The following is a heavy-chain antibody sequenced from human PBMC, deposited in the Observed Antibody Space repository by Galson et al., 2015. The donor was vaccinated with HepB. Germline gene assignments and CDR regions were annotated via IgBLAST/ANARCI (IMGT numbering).Heavy chain of an antibody. D-gene: IGHD6-13*01. Sequence: SLRLSCAASGITFSNYAMNWVRQVPGKGLEWVSAISGSGGSTYYADSVKGRFTISRDNSKNMLYLQMNSLRAEDTAVYSCAKGQQLVPGYYYYYYMDVWGKGTTVTVSS. CDR3: AKGQQLVPGYYYYYYMDV. CDR1: GITFSNYA. V-gene: IGHV3-23*01. J-gene: IGHJ6*03. CDR2: ISGSGGST.